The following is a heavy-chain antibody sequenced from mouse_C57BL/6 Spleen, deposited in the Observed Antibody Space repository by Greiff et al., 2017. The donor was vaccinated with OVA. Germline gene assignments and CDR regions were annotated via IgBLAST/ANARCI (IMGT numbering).Heavy chain of an antibody. CDR3: ARSHYGSSLYAMDY. Sequence: VQLQQSGPELVKPGASVKISCKASGYTFTDYYMNWVKQSHGKSLEWIGDINPNNGGTSYNQKFKGKATLTVDKSSSTAYMELRSLTSEDSAVYYCARSHYGSSLYAMDYWGQGTSVTVSS. CDR1: GYTFTDYY. V-gene: IGHV1-26*01. J-gene: IGHJ4*01. CDR2: INPNNGGT. D-gene: IGHD1-1*01.